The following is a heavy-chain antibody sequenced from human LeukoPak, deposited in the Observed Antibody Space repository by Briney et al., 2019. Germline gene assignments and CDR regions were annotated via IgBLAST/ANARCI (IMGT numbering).Heavy chain of an antibody. Sequence: QPGGSLRLSCAASGFTFSGYWMHWVRQAPGKGLVWVSRINSDGSSTSYADSVKGRFTISRDNAKNTLYLQMNSLRAEDTAVYYCARPTKEGSSWYWWFDPWGQGTLVTVSS. CDR2: INSDGSST. CDR1: GFTFSGYW. D-gene: IGHD6-13*01. CDR3: ARPTKEGSSWYWWFDP. V-gene: IGHV3-74*01. J-gene: IGHJ5*02.